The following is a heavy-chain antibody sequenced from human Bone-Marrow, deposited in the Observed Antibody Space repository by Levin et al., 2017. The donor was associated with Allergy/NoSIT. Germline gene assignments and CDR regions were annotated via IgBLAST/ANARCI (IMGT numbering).Heavy chain of an antibody. CDR3: AREKDIVVVPAAIDRSMDV. Sequence: GGSLRLSCAASGFTFSSYEMNWVRQAPGKGLEWVSYISSSGSTIYYADSVKGRFTISRDNAKNSLYLQMNSLRAEDTAVYYCAREKDIVVVPAAIDRSMDVWGQGTTVTVSS. J-gene: IGHJ6*02. D-gene: IGHD2-2*01. CDR2: ISSSGSTI. CDR1: GFTFSSYE. V-gene: IGHV3-48*03.